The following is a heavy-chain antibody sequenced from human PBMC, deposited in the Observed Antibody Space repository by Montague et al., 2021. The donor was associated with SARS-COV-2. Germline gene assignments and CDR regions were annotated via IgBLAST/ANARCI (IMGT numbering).Heavy chain of an antibody. J-gene: IGHJ5*02. CDR2: IYYSGGI. Sequence: SETLSLTRTVSGGPMSDHYWAWIRQPPGKGLEWLAYIYYSGGINSNASLKSRVSMSVDTSKNQFSLKLTSVTAADTAVYYCARAVSVRRAVNWFDPWGQGTLVTVSS. CDR3: ARAVSVRRAVNWFDP. V-gene: IGHV4-59*11. D-gene: IGHD3-10*01. CDR1: GGPMSDHY.